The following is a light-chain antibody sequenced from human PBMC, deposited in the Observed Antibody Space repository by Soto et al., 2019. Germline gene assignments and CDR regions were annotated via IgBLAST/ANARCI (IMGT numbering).Light chain of an antibody. Sequence: EIVMTRSPATLSVSPGERATLSCRASQNIHTNLAWYQQRPGQAPRLLFYGASTRATGLPARFSGSGSGTEFTLTINSLQAADSAVYYCQQYYNWPRTFGQGTRLEIK. CDR3: QQYYNWPRT. V-gene: IGKV3-15*01. CDR1: QNIHTN. CDR2: GAS. J-gene: IGKJ5*01.